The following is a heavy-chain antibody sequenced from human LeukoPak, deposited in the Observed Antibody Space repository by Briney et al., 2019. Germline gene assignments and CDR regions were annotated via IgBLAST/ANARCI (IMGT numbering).Heavy chain of an antibody. CDR3: VVRLQDIGNWFDP. Sequence: PSETLSLTCSVSGDSITTSEYYWGWIRQPPGKGLEWIGYIYYSGSTNYNPSLKSRVTISVDTSKNQFSLKLSSVTAADTAVYYCVVRLQDIGNWFDPWGQGTLVTVSS. J-gene: IGHJ5*02. D-gene: IGHD5-24*01. V-gene: IGHV4-61*05. CDR1: GDSITTSEYY. CDR2: IYYSGST.